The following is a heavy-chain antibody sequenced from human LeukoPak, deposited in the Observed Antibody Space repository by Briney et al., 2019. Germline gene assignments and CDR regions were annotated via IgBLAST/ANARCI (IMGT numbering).Heavy chain of an antibody. D-gene: IGHD3-10*01. CDR2: IYYSGST. CDR1: GGSISSYY. CDR3: ARGAFVLLPFDY. V-gene: IGHV4-59*01. Sequence: PSETLSLTCTLPGGSISSYYWSWIRQPPGKGLEWIGYIYYSGSTNYNPSLKSRVTISVDTSKNQFSLKLSSVTAADTAVYYCARGAFVLLPFDYWGQGTLVTVPS. J-gene: IGHJ4*02.